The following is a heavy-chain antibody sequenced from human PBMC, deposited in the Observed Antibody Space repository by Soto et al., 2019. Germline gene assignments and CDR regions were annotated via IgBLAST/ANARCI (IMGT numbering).Heavy chain of an antibody. V-gene: IGHV5-51*01. Sequence: GESLKISCKGSGYSFTSYWIGWVRQMPGKGLEWMGIIYPGDSDTRYGPSFQGQVTISADKSISTAYLQWSSLKASDTAMYYCARSPPNSRGSEYFQNWGQGTLVTVPS. CDR2: IYPGDSDT. CDR1: GYSFTSYW. CDR3: ARSPPNSRGSEYFQN. D-gene: IGHD6-19*01. J-gene: IGHJ1*01.